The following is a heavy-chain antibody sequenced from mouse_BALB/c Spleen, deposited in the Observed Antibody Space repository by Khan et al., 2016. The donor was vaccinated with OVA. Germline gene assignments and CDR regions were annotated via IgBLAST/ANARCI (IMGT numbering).Heavy chain of an antibody. J-gene: IGHJ3*01. CDR1: GYTFTSYY. V-gene: IGHV1S56*01. Sequence: QVRLQQSGPELVKPGASVRISCKASGYTFTSYYIYWVKQRPGQGLEWIGWIYPGNVNTNYNEKFKGKATLTADKSSSIAYMQLSSLTSEDSAVYFCAREGYYVNQRAWFAYWGQGTLVTVSA. CDR3: AREGYYVNQRAWFAY. D-gene: IGHD2-1*01. CDR2: IYPGNVNT.